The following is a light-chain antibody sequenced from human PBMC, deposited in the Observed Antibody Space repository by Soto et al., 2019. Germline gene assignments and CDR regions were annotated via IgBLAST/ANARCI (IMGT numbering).Light chain of an antibody. CDR2: KAS. J-gene: IGKJ1*01. CDR1: QTISSW. CDR3: QQYNSFWT. Sequence: DVQMTQSPSTLSGPVGDRVTITCRASQTISSWLAWYQQKPGKAPKLLIYKASTLKSGVPSRFSGSGSGTEFTLTISSLQPDDFATYYCQQYNSFWTFGQGTKVDIK. V-gene: IGKV1-5*03.